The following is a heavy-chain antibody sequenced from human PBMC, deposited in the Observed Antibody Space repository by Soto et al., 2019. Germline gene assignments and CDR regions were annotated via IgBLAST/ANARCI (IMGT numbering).Heavy chain of an antibody. CDR1: GGSVNTGDNY. Sequence: HVQLHQSGPRLVKPSQTLSLECSVIGGSVNTGDNYWSWVRQSPGRGLEWIGYIYHTGNPFYNPALGNRVTMSVDASKNQFSLTLTSVTAADTAVDFCAREPLDGMDVWGQGTNVTVSS. V-gene: IGHV4-30-4*01. CDR2: IYHTGNP. J-gene: IGHJ6*02. CDR3: AREPLDGMDV.